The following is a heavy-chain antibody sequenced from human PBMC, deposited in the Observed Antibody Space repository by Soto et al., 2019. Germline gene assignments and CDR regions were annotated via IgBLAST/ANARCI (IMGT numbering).Heavy chain of an antibody. V-gene: IGHV2-26*01. Sequence: SGPTLVNPTETLTLTCTVSGFSLSNARMGVSWIRQPPGKALEWLAHIFSNDEKSYSTSLKSRLTISKDTSKSQVVLTMPNMDPVDTATYYCARIARAPNVDTAMVTSWFDPWGQGTLVTVSS. CDR2: IFSNDEK. CDR3: ARIARAPNVDTAMVTSWFDP. D-gene: IGHD5-18*01. CDR1: GFSLSNARMG. J-gene: IGHJ5*02.